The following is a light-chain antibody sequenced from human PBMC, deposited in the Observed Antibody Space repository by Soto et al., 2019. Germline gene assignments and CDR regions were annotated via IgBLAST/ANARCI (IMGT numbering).Light chain of an antibody. J-gene: IGKJ1*01. CDR2: EVS. CDR1: QSLLHSNGKTY. V-gene: IGKV2D-29*01. Sequence: EIVITQSPLSLSATPGQPASISCNSSQSLLHSNGKTYLYWYVQKSGQPPKLLIYEVSNRFSGVSERFSGSGSGTDFTLKISRVEAEDVGVYYCMQPLQSWTFGQGTKVDIK. CDR3: MQPLQSWT.